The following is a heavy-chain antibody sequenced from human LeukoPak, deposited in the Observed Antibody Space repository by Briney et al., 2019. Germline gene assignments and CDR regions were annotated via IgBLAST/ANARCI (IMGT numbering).Heavy chain of an antibody. D-gene: IGHD2-2*01. CDR3: ARVERGSTSWAMDY. Sequence: PGGSLRLSCAASGFTFSDYYMSWIRQAPGKGLEWVSYISSSGSTIYYADSVKGRFTISRDNAKSSLYLQMNSLRAEDTAVYYCARVERGSTSWAMDYWGQGTLVTVSS. J-gene: IGHJ4*02. CDR1: GFTFSDYY. CDR2: ISSSGSTI. V-gene: IGHV3-11*01.